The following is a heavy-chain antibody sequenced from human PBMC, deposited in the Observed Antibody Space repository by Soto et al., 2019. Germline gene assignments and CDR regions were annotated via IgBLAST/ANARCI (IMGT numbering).Heavy chain of an antibody. CDR3: ARAHYGDYGYGMDV. CDR1: GGSISSGGYS. D-gene: IGHD4-17*01. Sequence: QLQLQESGSGLVKPSQTLSLTCAVSGGSISSGGYSWSWIRRPPGKGLEWMGYIYHSGSTYYNPSLNSRVTISVDRSRNQFSLKLSSVTAADTAVYYCARAHYGDYGYGMDVWGQGTTVTVSS. V-gene: IGHV4-30-2*01. CDR2: IYHSGST. J-gene: IGHJ6*02.